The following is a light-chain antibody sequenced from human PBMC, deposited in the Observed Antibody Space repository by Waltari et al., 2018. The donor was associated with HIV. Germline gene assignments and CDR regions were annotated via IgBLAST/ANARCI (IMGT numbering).Light chain of an antibody. CDR2: EVN. J-gene: IGLJ2*01. Sequence: QSALTQPPSASGSPGQSVTITCTGTSSDVGGFDYVSWYHQQPPKAPTLILYEVNRRPSGVPDRFSGSKSGNTASLTVSGLQPEDEGDYYCTSYKDANDVVFGGGTKLTVL. CDR1: SSDVGGFDY. V-gene: IGLV2-8*01. CDR3: TSYKDANDVV.